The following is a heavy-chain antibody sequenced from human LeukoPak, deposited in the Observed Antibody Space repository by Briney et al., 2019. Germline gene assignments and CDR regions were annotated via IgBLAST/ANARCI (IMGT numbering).Heavy chain of an antibody. CDR1: GYTFNSYG. J-gene: IGHJ6*04. Sequence: ASVKVSCKSSGYTFNSYGIIWVRQAPGQGLEWMGWISTYNGYANYAQKLQGRVTMTTETSTSTAYMELRSLRSDDTAVYYCARNSSDWYGYMDVWGKGTTVTVSS. CDR2: ISTYNGYA. V-gene: IGHV1-18*01. CDR3: ARNSSDWYGYMDV. D-gene: IGHD6-19*01.